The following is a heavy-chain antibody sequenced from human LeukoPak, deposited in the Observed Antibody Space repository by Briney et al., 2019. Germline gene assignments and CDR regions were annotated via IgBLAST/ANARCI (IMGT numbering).Heavy chain of an antibody. V-gene: IGHV4-34*01. CDR2: INHSGST. CDR1: GGSFSGYY. CDR3: ARVKVGYYDSSGYPRRNGAFDI. J-gene: IGHJ3*02. Sequence: SETLSLTCAVYGGSFSGYYWSWIRQPPGKGLEWIGEINHSGSTNYNPSLKSRVTISVDTSKNQFSRKLSSVTAADTAVYYCARVKVGYYDSSGYPRRNGAFDIWGQGTMVTVSS. D-gene: IGHD3-22*01.